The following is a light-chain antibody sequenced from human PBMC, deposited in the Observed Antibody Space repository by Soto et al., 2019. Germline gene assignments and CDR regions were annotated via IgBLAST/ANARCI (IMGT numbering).Light chain of an antibody. CDR1: SGDVGDYDF. V-gene: IGLV2-11*01. Sequence: QSALTQPPSVSGSPGQSVTISCTGTSGDVGDYDFVSWYHQHPGKVPKVIIYDVSERPSGVPDRFSGSKSGNTASLTISGLQAEDEAVYYCCSYASSTFYVFGTGTKVTVL. CDR3: CSYASSTFYV. J-gene: IGLJ1*01. CDR2: DVS.